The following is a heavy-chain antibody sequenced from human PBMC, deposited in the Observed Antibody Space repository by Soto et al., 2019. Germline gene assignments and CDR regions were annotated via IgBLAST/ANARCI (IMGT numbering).Heavy chain of an antibody. CDR3: ASSCSGGSCPYNYYYYGMDV. J-gene: IGHJ6*02. CDR1: GFTFSSYE. D-gene: IGHD2-15*01. CDR2: ISSSGSTI. Sequence: LSCAASGFTFSSYEMNWVRQAPGKGLEWVSYISSSGSTIYYADSVKGRFTISRDNAKNSLYLQMNSLRAEDTAVYYCASSCSGGSCPYNYYYYGMDVWGQGTTVTVSS. V-gene: IGHV3-48*03.